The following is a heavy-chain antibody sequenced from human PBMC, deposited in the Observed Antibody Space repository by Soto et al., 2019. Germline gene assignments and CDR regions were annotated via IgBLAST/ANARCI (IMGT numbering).Heavy chain of an antibody. V-gene: IGHV1-69*02. Sequence: QVQLVQSGAELKKPGSSVKVSCEASGGSFISYSFTWVRQAPGQGLEWMGRIIPIQNKANYAVKFQDRFTITADRSTRTAYMELRSLRPEDTAVYYCAKSLLFVDHAYMDVWGKGTTVTVSS. CDR1: GGSFISYS. J-gene: IGHJ6*03. D-gene: IGHD2-15*01. CDR3: AKSLLFVDHAYMDV. CDR2: IIPIQNKA.